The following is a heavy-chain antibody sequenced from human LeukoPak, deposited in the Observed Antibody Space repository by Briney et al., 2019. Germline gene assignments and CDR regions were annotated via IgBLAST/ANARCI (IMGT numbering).Heavy chain of an antibody. CDR1: GYTFTSYD. Sequence: ASVKVSCKASGYTFTSYDINWVRQATGQGLEWMGWMNPNSGNTGYAQKFQGRVTITRNTSISTAYMELSSLRSEDTAVYYCARGPPADFWSDYYYFDYWGQGTLVTVSS. CDR2: MNPNSGNT. D-gene: IGHD3-3*01. CDR3: ARGPPADFWSDYYYFDY. V-gene: IGHV1-8*01. J-gene: IGHJ4*02.